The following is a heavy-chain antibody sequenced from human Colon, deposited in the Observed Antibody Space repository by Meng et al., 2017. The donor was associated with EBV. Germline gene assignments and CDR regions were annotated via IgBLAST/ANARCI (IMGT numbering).Heavy chain of an antibody. CDR2: QCHADDT. J-gene: IGHJ4*02. Sequence: HRRGPGPDAGSSSAPPPLPCTVTEDPPYRRGTCGGGIRQPPGKGLAWIGSQCHADDTYYNPSLMGRVTISVDTSKNQVSLKLTSVTAADTSIYYCARHTFSGNPGGIDSWGQGILVTVSS. D-gene: IGHD4-23*01. V-gene: IGHV4-39*01. CDR3: ARHTFSGNPGGIDS. CDR1: EDPPYRRGTC.